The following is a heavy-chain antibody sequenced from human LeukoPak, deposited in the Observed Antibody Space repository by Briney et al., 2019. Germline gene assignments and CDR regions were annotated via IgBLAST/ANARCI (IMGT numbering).Heavy chain of an antibody. CDR2: ISWNSGSI. J-gene: IGHJ4*02. CDR3: AKDRWSGWFDY. Sequence: GGSLRLSCAASGFTFDDYAMHWVRQAPGKGLEWVSGISWNSGSIGYADSVKGRFTISRDNAKNSLYLQMNSLRAEDTAVYYCAKDRWSGWFDYWGQGTLVTVSS. D-gene: IGHD6-19*01. V-gene: IGHV3-9*01. CDR1: GFTFDDYA.